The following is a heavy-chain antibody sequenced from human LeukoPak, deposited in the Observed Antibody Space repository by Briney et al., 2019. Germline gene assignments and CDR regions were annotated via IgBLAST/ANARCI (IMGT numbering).Heavy chain of an antibody. CDR3: SALFTATFT. CDR1: GFTFSSYG. Sequence: TGGSLRLSCAASGFTFSSYGMSGVRQAPGKGLEWVSAISGSGGSTYYADSVKGRFTISRDNSKNTLCLQMNGLRAEDTAVYYCSALFTATFTWGQGTLVTVSS. J-gene: IGHJ5*02. CDR2: ISGSGGST. V-gene: IGHV3-23*01. D-gene: IGHD4-4*01.